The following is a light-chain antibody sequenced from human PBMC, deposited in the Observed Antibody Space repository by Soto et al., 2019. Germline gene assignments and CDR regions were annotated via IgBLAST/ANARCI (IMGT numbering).Light chain of an antibody. J-gene: IGKJ2*01. CDR2: LGS. V-gene: IGKV2-28*01. CDR3: MQTLQTPAT. Sequence: DIVMTQSPLSLPVTPGEPASISCRSSQSLLHSNGYKYVDWYLQKPGQSPQLLIYLGSNRASGVPDRFSGSGSGTDFTLKISRVEAEDVGVYYCMQTLQTPATFGQGPKLEIK. CDR1: QSLLHSNGYKY.